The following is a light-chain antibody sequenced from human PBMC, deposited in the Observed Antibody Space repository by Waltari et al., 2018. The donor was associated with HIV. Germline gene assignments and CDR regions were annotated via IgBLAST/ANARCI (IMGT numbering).Light chain of an antibody. CDR1: QSVSSN. CDR2: GAS. CDR3: QQCSISPWT. Sequence: EIVMTQSPATLSVSPGERATLSCRASQSVSSNLAWYQQKPGQAPRLLIHGASSRATGIPDRFSGSGAGTDFNLTISRLEPEDFAVFYCQQCSISPWTFGQGTRVEIK. V-gene: IGKV3-20*01. J-gene: IGKJ1*01.